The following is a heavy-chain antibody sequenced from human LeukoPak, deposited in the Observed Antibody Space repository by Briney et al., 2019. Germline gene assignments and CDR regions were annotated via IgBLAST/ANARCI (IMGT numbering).Heavy chain of an antibody. V-gene: IGHV4-34*01. CDR2: INHSGST. J-gene: IGHJ6*02. Sequence: PSETLSLTCAVYGGSFSGYYWSWIRQPPGKGLEWIGEINHSGSTNYNPSLKSRVTISVDTSKNQSSLKLSSVTAADTAVYYCARMILLNYYGMDVWGQGTTVTVSS. CDR1: GGSFSGYY. D-gene: IGHD2-15*01. CDR3: ARMILLNYYGMDV.